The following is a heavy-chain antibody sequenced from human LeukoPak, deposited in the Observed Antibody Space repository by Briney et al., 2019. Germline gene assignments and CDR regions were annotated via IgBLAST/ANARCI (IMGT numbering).Heavy chain of an antibody. D-gene: IGHD4-17*01. J-gene: IGHJ3*02. V-gene: IGHV3-7*01. Sequence: GGSLRLSCAASGFTFSSYWMSWVRQAPGKGLEWVANIKPEGSEKYCVDSVKGRFTISGDNAKKSLYLQMNSLRAEDTAVYYCARGDFNDYGDYVDAFEIWGQGTMVTVSA. CDR3: ARGDFNDYGDYVDAFEI. CDR2: IKPEGSEK. CDR1: GFTFSSYW.